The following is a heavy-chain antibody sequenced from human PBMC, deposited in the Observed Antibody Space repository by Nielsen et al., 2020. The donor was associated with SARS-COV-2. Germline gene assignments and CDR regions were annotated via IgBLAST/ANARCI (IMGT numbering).Heavy chain of an antibody. V-gene: IGHV3-11*03. J-gene: IGHJ5*02. CDR3: ARSIAAGWFDP. D-gene: IGHD6-13*01. CDR2: ISSSSSYT. CDR1: GFTFSDYY. Sequence: GESLKISCAASGFTFSDYYMSWIRQAPGKGLEGVSYISSSSSYTNYADSVKGRFTISRDNAKNSLYLQMNSLRAEDTAVYYCARSIAAGWFDPWGQGTLVTVSS.